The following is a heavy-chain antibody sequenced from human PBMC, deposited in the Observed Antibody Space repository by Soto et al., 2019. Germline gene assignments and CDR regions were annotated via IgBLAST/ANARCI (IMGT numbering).Heavy chain of an antibody. Sequence: QVQLVQSGAEVKKPGASVKVSCKASGYTFTDYYLHWVRQAPGQGLEWMGWINPNSGGTHYAQKFQGWVTMTRDTPLXTAYMELNRLTSDDTAVYYCARDWGHYYGSGSFPSPHPSDIWGQGTLVTVSS. CDR2: INPNSGGT. V-gene: IGHV1-2*04. CDR3: ARDWGHYYGSGSFPSPHPSDI. J-gene: IGHJ4*02. CDR1: GYTFTDYY. D-gene: IGHD3-10*01.